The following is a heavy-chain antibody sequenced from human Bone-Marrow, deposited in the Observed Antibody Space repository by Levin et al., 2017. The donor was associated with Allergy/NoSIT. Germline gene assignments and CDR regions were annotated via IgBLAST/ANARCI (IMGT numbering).Heavy chain of an antibody. CDR3: ARDRVGATPGYFDY. D-gene: IGHD1-26*01. CDR2: INAGNGNT. J-gene: IGHJ4*02. V-gene: IGHV1-3*01. CDR1: GYTFTSYA. Sequence: ASVKVSCKASGYTFTSYAMHWVRQAPGQRLEWMGWINAGNGNTKYSQKFQGRVTITRDTSASTAYMELSSLRSEDTAVYYCARDRVGATPGYFDYWGQGTLVTVSS.